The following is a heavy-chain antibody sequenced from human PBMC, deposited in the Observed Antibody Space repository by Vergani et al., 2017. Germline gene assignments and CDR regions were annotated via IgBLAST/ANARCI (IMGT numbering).Heavy chain of an antibody. CDR2: ISYDGSNK. J-gene: IGHJ4*02. CDR3: ARRTYYYDSSGYYYATKFDY. CDR1: GFTFSSYA. Sequence: QVQLVESGGGVVQPGRSLRLSCAASGFTFSSYAMHWVRQAPGKGLEWVAVISYDGSNKYYADSVKGRFTISRDNSKNTLYLQMNSLRAEDTAVYYCARRTYYYDSSGYYYATKFDYWGQGTLVTVSS. V-gene: IGHV3-30*07. D-gene: IGHD3-22*01.